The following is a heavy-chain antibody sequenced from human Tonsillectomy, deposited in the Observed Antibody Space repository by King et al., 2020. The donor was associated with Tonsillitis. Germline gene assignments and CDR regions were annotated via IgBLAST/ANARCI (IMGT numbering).Heavy chain of an antibody. Sequence: VQLQESGPGLVKPSETLSLTCTVSGGSMSSYYWSWIRQPPGKGLEWIGHISYSGSTNYNASLKSRVTMSIDTPKNHFSLNLSSVTAADTAGYYCARGRGKEDPLVYGDWFDPWGQGTLVTVSS. CDR3: ARGRGKEDPLVYGDWFDP. V-gene: IGHV4-59*01. CDR1: GGSMSSYY. D-gene: IGHD2-2*02. CDR2: ISYSGST. J-gene: IGHJ5*02.